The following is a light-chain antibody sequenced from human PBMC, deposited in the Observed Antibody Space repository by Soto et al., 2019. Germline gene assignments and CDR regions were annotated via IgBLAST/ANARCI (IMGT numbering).Light chain of an antibody. Sequence: QSVLTQPPSASGTPGQRVTISCSGSSSNIGSNTVNWYQQLPGTAPKLLIYSNNQRPSGVPDRFSGSKSGTSASLAISGLLSEDEADYYCAAWDDSLNGPLFGGGTKLTVL. CDR3: AAWDDSLNGPL. V-gene: IGLV1-44*01. CDR1: SSNIGSNT. J-gene: IGLJ2*01. CDR2: SNN.